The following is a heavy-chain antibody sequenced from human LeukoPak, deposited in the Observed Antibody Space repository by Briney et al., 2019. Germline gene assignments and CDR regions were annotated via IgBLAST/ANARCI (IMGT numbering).Heavy chain of an antibody. V-gene: IGHV6-1*01. J-gene: IGHJ4*02. CDR3: ARDGRYKYSSSWRFDH. D-gene: IGHD6-13*01. CDR2: TYYRSKWYN. Sequence: SQTLSLTCAISGDSVSSNSAAWNWIRQSPSRGLEWLGRTYYRSKWYNDYAVSVESRITINPDTSKNQLSLQLNSVTPEDTAVYYCARDGRYKYSSSWRFDHWGQGTLVTVSS. CDR1: GDSVSSNSAA.